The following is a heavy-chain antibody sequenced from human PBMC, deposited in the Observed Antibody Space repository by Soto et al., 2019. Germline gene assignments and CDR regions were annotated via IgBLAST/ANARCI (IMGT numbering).Heavy chain of an antibody. CDR3: ARVGGFGATTIDY. CDR2: IYYSGST. V-gene: IGHV4-30-4*01. Sequence: QVQLQESGPGLVKPSQTLSLTCTVSGGSISSGDYYWSWIRQPPGKGLEWIGYIYYSGSTYYNPSLKGRVNISVDTSKNQFSLKLSSVTAADTAVYYCARVGGFGATTIDYWGQGTLVTVSS. D-gene: IGHD3-10*01. CDR1: GGSISSGDYY. J-gene: IGHJ4*02.